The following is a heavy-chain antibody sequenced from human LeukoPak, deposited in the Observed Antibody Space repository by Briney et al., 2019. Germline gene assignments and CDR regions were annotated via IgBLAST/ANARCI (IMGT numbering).Heavy chain of an antibody. D-gene: IGHD3-3*01. J-gene: IGHJ4*02. CDR3: ARAGRRLFGVLIPISFDY. V-gene: IGHV3-21*04. Sequence: GGSLRLSCAASGLSFSSYTMNWVRQAPEDGLEWASSIISSISNIYCADSVKDRFSISRDTTKNSMYLQKNSLRAEDTAVYYCARAGRRLFGVLIPISFDYWGQGTPVTVSS. CDR1: GLSFSSYT. CDR2: IISSISNI.